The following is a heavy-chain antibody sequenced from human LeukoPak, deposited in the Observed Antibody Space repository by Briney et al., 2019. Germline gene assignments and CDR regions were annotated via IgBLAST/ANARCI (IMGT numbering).Heavy chain of an antibody. CDR3: ARDRASSTSYPAALYWFDP. CDR2: IYYSGST. V-gene: IGHV4-31*03. J-gene: IGHJ5*02. Sequence: SETLSLTCTVSGGSISSGGYYSSWIRQHPGKGPEWIGYIYYSGSTDYNPSLKSRVTISVDTSKNQFSLKLSSVTAADTAVYYCARDRASSTSYPAALYWFDPWGQGTLVTVSS. CDR1: GGSISSGGYY. D-gene: IGHD2-2*01.